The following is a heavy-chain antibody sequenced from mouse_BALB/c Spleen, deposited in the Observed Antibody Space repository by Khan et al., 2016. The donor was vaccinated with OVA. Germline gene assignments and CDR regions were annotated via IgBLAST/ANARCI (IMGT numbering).Heavy chain of an antibody. V-gene: IGHV9-3-1*01. CDR1: GYTFTTYG. CDR3: TRTPYCSCTVDY. Sequence: QIQLVQSGPELKKPGETVKISCKASGYTFTTYGMNWVKQSPGKALKWMGWINTYTGEPTYADDFKGRFAFSLETSASTAYLQINNLKNEDTATYVCTRTPYCSCTVDYWGQGTSVTVSS. J-gene: IGHJ4*01. CDR2: INTYTGEP. D-gene: IGHD2-10*01.